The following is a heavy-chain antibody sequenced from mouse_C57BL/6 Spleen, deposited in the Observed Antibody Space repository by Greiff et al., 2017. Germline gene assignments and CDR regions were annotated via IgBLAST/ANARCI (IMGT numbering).Heavy chain of an antibody. CDR1: GFTFSDFY. J-gene: IGHJ4*01. CDR3: AREREMDY. CDR2: SRNKANDYTT. V-gene: IGHV7-1*01. Sequence: EVKLVESGGGLVQSGRSLRLSCATSGFTFSDFYMEWVRQAPGKGLEWIAASRNKANDYTTEYSASVKGRFIVSRDTSQSILYLQMNALRAEDTAIYYCAREREMDYWGQGTSVTVSS.